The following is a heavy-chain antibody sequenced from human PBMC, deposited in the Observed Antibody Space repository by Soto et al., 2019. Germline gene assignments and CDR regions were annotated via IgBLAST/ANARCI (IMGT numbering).Heavy chain of an antibody. CDR2: INPDTGGT. D-gene: IGHD2-15*01. J-gene: IGHJ4*02. CDR3: VRGWSWTAAGFDY. Sequence: ASVKVSCKASGYSFTGYYMHWVRQAPGQGLQWMGWINPDTGGTDYAQKFQGRVTMTRDTSISTAYMDLSSLTSVDTAVYYCVRGWSWTAAGFDYWGQSTLVTVSS. CDR1: GYSFTGYY. V-gene: IGHV1-2*02.